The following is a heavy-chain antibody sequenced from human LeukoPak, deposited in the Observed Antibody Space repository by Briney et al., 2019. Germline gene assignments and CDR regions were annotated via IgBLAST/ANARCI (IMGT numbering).Heavy chain of an antibody. D-gene: IGHD1-26*01. Sequence: GGSLRLSGAASGFTFSDHCMDWVRQAPGKGLEWVGRSGNKADSYTTEYAASVKGRFTISRDDSKNSLYLQMNSLKTEDTAVYYCTRVLSGSYYFDSWGQGTLVTVSS. V-gene: IGHV3-72*01. CDR1: GFTFSDHC. CDR3: TRVLSGSYYFDS. J-gene: IGHJ4*02. CDR2: SGNKADSYTT.